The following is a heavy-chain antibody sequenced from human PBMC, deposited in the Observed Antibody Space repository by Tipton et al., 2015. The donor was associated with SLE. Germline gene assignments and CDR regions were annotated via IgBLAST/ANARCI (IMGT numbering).Heavy chain of an antibody. D-gene: IGHD3-22*01. CDR1: GGSISSHY. CDR3: ARFRGYDSSGYYHFDY. J-gene: IGHJ4*02. V-gene: IGHV4-4*08. CDR2: IYTSGST. Sequence: TLSLTCTVSGGSISSHYWSWIRQPPGQGLEWIGYIYTSGSTNYNPSLKSRVTMSVDTSKNQFSLKLSSVTAADTAVYYCARFRGYDSSGYYHFDYWGQGTLVTVSS.